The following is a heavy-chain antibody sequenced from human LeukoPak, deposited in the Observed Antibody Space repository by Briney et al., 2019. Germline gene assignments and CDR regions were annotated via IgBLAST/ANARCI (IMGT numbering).Heavy chain of an antibody. CDR1: GGSISSYY. CDR2: IYYSGST. Sequence: SETLSLTCTVSGGSISSYYWSWIRQPPGKGLEWIGYIYYSGSTNYNPSLKSRVTISVDTSKNQFSLKLSSVTAADTAVYYCARLQADWYIVDYWGQGTLVTVSS. V-gene: IGHV4-59*08. CDR3: ARLQADWYIVDY. J-gene: IGHJ4*02. D-gene: IGHD3-9*01.